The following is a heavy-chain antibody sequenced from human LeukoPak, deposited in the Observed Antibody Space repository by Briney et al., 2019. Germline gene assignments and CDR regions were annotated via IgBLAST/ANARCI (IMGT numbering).Heavy chain of an antibody. CDR3: ARVRYGELDV. D-gene: IGHD4-17*01. J-gene: IGHJ6*02. CDR1: GFTFSSYA. Sequence: PGGSLRLSCAASGFTFSSYAMSWVRQAPGKGLEWVSSMSGSGGSTYYADSVKGRFTISRDDSEDTLYLQMNSLRAEDTAVYYCARVRYGELDVWGQGTTVTVSS. CDR2: MSGSGGST. V-gene: IGHV3-23*01.